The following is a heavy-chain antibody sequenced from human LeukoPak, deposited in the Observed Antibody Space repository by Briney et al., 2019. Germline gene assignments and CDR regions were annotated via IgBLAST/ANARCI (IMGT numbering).Heavy chain of an antibody. CDR2: ISASGGSR. J-gene: IGHJ4*02. D-gene: IGHD4-17*01. Sequence: PGGSLRLSCAASGFTFSLYVMSWVRQAPGKGLEWVSGISASGGSRYYADSVKGRFTISRGNSRNTVFLQVNSLRGDDTAVYYCAQDRGATVTTFAHWGLGTLVTVSS. V-gene: IGHV3-23*01. CDR1: GFTFSLYV. CDR3: AQDRGATVTTFAH.